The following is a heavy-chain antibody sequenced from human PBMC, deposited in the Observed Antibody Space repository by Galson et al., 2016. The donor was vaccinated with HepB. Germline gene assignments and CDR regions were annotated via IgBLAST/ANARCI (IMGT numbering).Heavy chain of an antibody. D-gene: IGHD2-21*02. CDR1: EFSVSSYW. CDR2: INSDGTIS. CDR3: VRDHSVVPATAYNWFDP. V-gene: IGHV3-74*01. J-gene: IGHJ5*02. Sequence: SLRLSCAASEFSVSSYWMSWVRQAPGKGLMWVARINSDGTISNYADSVKGRFTISRDNAKNTLYLEMNSLRAEDTAVYNCVRDHSVVPATAYNWFDPWGQGTLVTVSS.